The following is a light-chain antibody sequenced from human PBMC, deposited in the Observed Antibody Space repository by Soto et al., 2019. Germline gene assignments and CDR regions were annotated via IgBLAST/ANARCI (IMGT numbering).Light chain of an antibody. CDR3: QHYNSYSEA. J-gene: IGKJ1*01. CDR2: AAS. Sequence: DIQMTQCPSSLSASMGDRVTITCRASQSSTNYLNWYQQTPGKAPKLLIDAASSLQEWGPARFSGSGAGTDFTLTSSSLQPEDFATYSCQHYNSYSEAFGQGTKVDIK. CDR1: QSSTNY. V-gene: IGKV1-39*01.